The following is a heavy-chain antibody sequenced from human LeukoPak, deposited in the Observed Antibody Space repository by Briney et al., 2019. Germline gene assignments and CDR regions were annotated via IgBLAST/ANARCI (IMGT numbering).Heavy chain of an antibody. J-gene: IGHJ3*02. D-gene: IGHD3-3*01. Sequence: GGSLRLSCAQSGLTSSTYVMHWCRQAPGKGLEWVAFIRYDGSNKYYADSVKGRFTISRDNSKNTLYLQMNSLRAEDTAVYYCAKDGEWYLRDAFDIWGQGTMVTVSS. CDR3: AKDGEWYLRDAFDI. V-gene: IGHV3-30*02. CDR1: GLTSSTYV. CDR2: IRYDGSNK.